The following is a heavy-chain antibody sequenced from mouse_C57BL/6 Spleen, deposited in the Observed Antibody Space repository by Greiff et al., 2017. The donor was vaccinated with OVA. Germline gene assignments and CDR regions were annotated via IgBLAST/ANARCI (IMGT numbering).Heavy chain of an antibody. Sequence: QVQLQQPGAELVKPGASVKLSCKASGYTFTSYWMHWVKQRPGQGLEWIGMIHPNSGSTNYNEKFKRKATLTVDKSSSTVYMQLSSLTSEDSAVYDCARPSGGYFDYWGQGTTLTVSS. V-gene: IGHV1-64*01. J-gene: IGHJ2*01. CDR2: IHPNSGST. CDR1: GYTFTSYW. CDR3: ARPSGGYFDY.